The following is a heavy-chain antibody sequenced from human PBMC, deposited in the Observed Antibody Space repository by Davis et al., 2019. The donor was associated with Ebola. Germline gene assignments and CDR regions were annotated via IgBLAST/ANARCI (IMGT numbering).Heavy chain of an antibody. CDR2: INPNSGGT. J-gene: IGHJ6*02. CDR3: ATLDILTAYVSYAMDV. V-gene: IGHV1-2*04. CDR1: GYIFTGYY. Sequence: AASVKVSCKASGYIFTGYYIHWVRQAPGQGLEWMGCINPNSGGTNYAQKFRGWVTMTRDTSIGTAYMELSSLRYEDTAVYYCATLDILTAYVSYAMDVWGQGTTVTVS. D-gene: IGHD3-9*01.